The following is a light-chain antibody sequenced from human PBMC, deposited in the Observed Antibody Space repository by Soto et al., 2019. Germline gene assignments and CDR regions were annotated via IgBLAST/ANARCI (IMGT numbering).Light chain of an antibody. CDR2: LGS. Sequence: DSVMTQSPLSLPVTPGEPASISCRSSQGLLHSNGYNYLDWYLQKPGQSPQLLIFLGSTRASGAPDRFSGSGSGTDFTLKISRVEAEDVGIYYCMQALQTPYTLGQGTKLEI. J-gene: IGKJ2*01. CDR3: MQALQTPYT. V-gene: IGKV2-28*01. CDR1: QGLLHSNGYNY.